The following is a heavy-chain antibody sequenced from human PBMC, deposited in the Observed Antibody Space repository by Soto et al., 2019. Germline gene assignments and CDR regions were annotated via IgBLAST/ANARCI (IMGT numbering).Heavy chain of an antibody. D-gene: IGHD3-16*01. V-gene: IGHV3-15*01. CDR3: TTNRGEWYYFDY. J-gene: IGHJ4*02. Sequence: PGGSLRLSCAASGFTFSNAWMSWVRQAPGKGLEWVGRIKRKSDGGTSDYAAPVKGRFTISRDDSKNTLYLQVNSLKTEDTAVYYCTTNRGEWYYFDYWGQGTLVTVSS. CDR1: GFTFSNAW. CDR2: IKRKSDGGTS.